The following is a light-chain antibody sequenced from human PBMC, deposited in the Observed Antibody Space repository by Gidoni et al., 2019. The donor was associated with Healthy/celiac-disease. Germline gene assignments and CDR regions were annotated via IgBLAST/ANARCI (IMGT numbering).Light chain of an antibody. CDR1: SLRSYY. V-gene: IGLV3-19*01. CDR2: GKN. Sequence: SSELTQDPAVSVALGQTVRITCQGDSLRSYYASWYQQKPGQAPVLVIDGKNNRPSGIPDRFSGSSSGNTASLTITGAQAEDEADYYCNSRDSSGNHHVFGTGTKVTVL. CDR3: NSRDSSGNHHV. J-gene: IGLJ1*01.